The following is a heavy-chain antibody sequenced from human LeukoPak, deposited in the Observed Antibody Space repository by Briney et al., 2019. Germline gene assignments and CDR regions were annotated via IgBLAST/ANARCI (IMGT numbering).Heavy chain of an antibody. Sequence: SETLSLTCTVSGCSIRGYYWSWIRQPPGKGLEWIAHMYYSGSSKYNPYLKSRATISRDTSKNQFSLKLTSVTVADTAVYFCAREGVAAAGAFDNWGQGTLVTVSA. J-gene: IGHJ4*02. CDR1: GCSIRGYY. V-gene: IGHV4-59*01. D-gene: IGHD6-13*01. CDR3: AREGVAAAGAFDN. CDR2: MYYSGSS.